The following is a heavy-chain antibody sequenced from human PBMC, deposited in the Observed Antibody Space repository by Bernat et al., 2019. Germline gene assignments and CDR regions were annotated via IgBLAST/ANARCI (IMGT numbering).Heavy chain of an antibody. V-gene: IGHV3-64D*06. CDR3: VKEYYDFWSGYTTGDAFDI. Sequence: EVQLVESGGGLVQPGGSLRLSCSASGFTFSSYAMHWVRQAPGKGLEYVSAISSNGGSTYYADSVKGRFTISRDNSKNTLYLQMSSLRAEDTAVYYCVKEYYDFWSGYTTGDAFDIWGQGTMVTVSS. J-gene: IGHJ3*02. CDR1: GFTFSSYA. D-gene: IGHD3-3*01. CDR2: ISSNGGST.